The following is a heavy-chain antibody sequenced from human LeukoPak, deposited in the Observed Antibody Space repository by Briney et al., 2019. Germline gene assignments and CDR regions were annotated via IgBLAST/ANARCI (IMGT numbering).Heavy chain of an antibody. Sequence: GGSLRLSCAASGFTFSSYAMSWVPQAPGKGLEWVSGSGGSTSYADSVQGRFTISRDNSKDTLYLQMSSLRAEDTAVYYCAKGQSTAGRYYFYYWGQGSLVTDSS. CDR2: SGGST. D-gene: IGHD4-17*01. V-gene: IGHV3-23*01. CDR1: GFTFSSYA. J-gene: IGHJ4*02. CDR3: AKGQSTAGRYYFYY.